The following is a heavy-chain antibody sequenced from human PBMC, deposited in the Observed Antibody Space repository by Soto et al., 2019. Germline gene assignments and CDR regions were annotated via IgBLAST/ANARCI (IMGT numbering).Heavy chain of an antibody. D-gene: IGHD1-1*01. CDR1: GFTFSSYA. Sequence: EVQLLESGGGLVQPGGSLRLSCAASGFTFSSYAMSWVRQAPGKGLEWVSAISGSGGSTYYADSVKGRFTISRDNTKNKLYLQKNSLRAEDTAVYYCAKASGTTSILDAFDIWGQGTMVTVSS. CDR3: AKASGTTSILDAFDI. J-gene: IGHJ3*02. V-gene: IGHV3-23*01. CDR2: ISGSGGST.